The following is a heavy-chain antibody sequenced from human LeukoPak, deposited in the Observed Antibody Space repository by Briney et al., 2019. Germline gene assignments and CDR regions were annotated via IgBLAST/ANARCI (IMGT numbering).Heavy chain of an antibody. V-gene: IGHV3-7*01. D-gene: IGHD1-26*01. CDR1: GFTFSSYW. J-gene: IGHJ4*02. CDR3: ARENLVGATTSFDY. Sequence: PGWSLRLSCAASGFTFSSYWMSWVRQAPGKGLEWVANIKQDGSEKYYVDSVKGRFTISRDNAKNSLYLQMNSLRAEDTAVYYCARENLVGATTSFDYWGQGTLVTVSS. CDR2: IKQDGSEK.